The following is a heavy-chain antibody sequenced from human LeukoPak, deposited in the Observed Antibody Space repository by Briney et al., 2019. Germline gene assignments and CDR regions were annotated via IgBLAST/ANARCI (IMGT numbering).Heavy chain of an antibody. V-gene: IGHV3-30*04. CDR1: GFTFTAYS. D-gene: IGHD6-19*01. CDR3: ARAVFAPGMPVASQDYYFDS. Sequence: PGGSLRLSCAASGFTFTAYSLHSVRQAPGKGLEWVAVISYVGTNKYYADSVKGRFTISRDNSKNTLYLQMNSLRAEDTAVYYCARAVFAPGMPVASQDYYFDSWGQGTLVTVSS. J-gene: IGHJ4*02. CDR2: ISYVGTNK.